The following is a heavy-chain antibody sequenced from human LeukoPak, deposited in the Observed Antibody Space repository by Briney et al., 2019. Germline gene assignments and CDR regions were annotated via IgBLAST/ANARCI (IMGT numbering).Heavy chain of an antibody. D-gene: IGHD6-19*01. Sequence: PSETLSLTCAVYGGSFSGYYWSWIRQPPGKGLEWIGEINHSGSTNYNPSLKSRVTISVDTSKNQFSLKLSSVTAADTAVYYCARDSAGTSPFDYWGQGTLVTVSS. J-gene: IGHJ4*02. V-gene: IGHV4-34*01. CDR1: GGSFSGYY. CDR2: INHSGST. CDR3: ARDSAGTSPFDY.